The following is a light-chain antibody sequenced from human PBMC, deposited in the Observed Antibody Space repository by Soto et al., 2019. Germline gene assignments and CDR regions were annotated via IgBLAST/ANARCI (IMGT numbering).Light chain of an antibody. J-gene: IGLJ3*02. CDR3: RTYTRSSAWV. CDR1: SSDVGGYNY. V-gene: IGLV2-14*01. Sequence: QSALTQPASVSGSPGQSITISCTGTSSDVGGYNYVSWYQQHPGKAPKLMIYDLSNRPSGVSNRFSVSKSGNTASLTISGLQAEDEADYYSRTYTRSSAWVFGGGTKVPV. CDR2: DLS.